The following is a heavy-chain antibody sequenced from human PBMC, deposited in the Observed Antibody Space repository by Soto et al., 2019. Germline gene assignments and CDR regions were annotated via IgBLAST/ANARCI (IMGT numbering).Heavy chain of an antibody. CDR1: GGTFSSYA. Sequence: QVQLVQSGAEVKKPGSSVKVSCKASGGTFSSYAISWVRQAPGQGLEWMGGIIPIFGTANYAQKFQGRVTITADESTSTAYMELSSLRSEDTAVYYCARGAPSSPGDYGDLAYWGQGTLVTVSS. V-gene: IGHV1-69*01. CDR3: ARGAPSSPGDYGDLAY. CDR2: IIPIFGTA. D-gene: IGHD4-17*01. J-gene: IGHJ4*02.